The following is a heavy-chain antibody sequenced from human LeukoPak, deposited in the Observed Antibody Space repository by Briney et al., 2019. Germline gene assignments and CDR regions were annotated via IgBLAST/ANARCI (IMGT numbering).Heavy chain of an antibody. Sequence: PGGSLRLSCAASGFTVSSNYMSWVRQAPGKGLEWVSVIYSGGSTYYADPVKGRFTISRDNSKNTLYLQMNSLRAEDTAVYYCARETGDYDILTGYYPHWYFDLWGRGTLVTVSS. CDR1: GFTVSSNY. D-gene: IGHD3-9*01. J-gene: IGHJ2*01. CDR2: IYSGGST. V-gene: IGHV3-53*01. CDR3: ARETGDYDILTGYYPHWYFDL.